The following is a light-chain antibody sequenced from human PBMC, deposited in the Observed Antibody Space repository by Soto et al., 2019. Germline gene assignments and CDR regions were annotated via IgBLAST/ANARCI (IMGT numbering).Light chain of an antibody. V-gene: IGKV3-11*01. CDR2: DKT. CDR1: QSVSNY. J-gene: IGKJ2*01. Sequence: ETLLTQSPGNLSLSPGERATLSCRASQSVSNYLAWFQQKPGQAPRLLIFDKTNRAPGTPARFSGSGSFSGCTLTISSLEPEDFPVYYFQQRHNLPYTFGQGTKLEI. CDR3: QQRHNLPYT.